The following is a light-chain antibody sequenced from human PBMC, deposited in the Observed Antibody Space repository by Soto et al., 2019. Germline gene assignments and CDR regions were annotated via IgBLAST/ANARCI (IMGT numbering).Light chain of an antibody. J-gene: IGLJ1*01. CDR1: NSNIGKNF. V-gene: IGLV1-51*01. Sequence: QAVVTQPPSVSVAPGQKVTISCSGSNSNIGKNFVSWYQQLPGTAPKLLIYDNDKRPSGIPDRFSGSKSGSSATLGITGLQTGDEADYYCGTWDGSLNGGVFGTGTKLTVL. CDR2: DND. CDR3: GTWDGSLNGGV.